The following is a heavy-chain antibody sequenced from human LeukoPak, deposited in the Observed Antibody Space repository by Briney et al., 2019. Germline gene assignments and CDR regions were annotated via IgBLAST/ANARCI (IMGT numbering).Heavy chain of an antibody. V-gene: IGHV3-48*03. CDR1: GFTFSSYE. CDR3: ARAGFSGYYFGVGRYYFDY. Sequence: GGSLRLSCAASGFTFSSYEMNWVRQAPGKGLEWVSYISSSGSTIYYADCVKGRFTISRDNAKNSLYLQMNSLRSEDTAVYYCARAGFSGYYFGVGRYYFDYWGQGTLVTVSS. J-gene: IGHJ4*02. CDR2: ISSSGSTI. D-gene: IGHD3-22*01.